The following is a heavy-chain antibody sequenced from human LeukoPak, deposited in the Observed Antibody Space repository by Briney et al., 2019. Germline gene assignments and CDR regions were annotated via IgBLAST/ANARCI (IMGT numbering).Heavy chain of an antibody. CDR1: GGSISSGDYY. J-gene: IGHJ5*02. V-gene: IGHV4-30-4*01. CDR2: IYYSGST. Sequence: SETLSLTCTVSGGSISSGDYYWSWIRQPPGEGLEWIGYIYYSGSTYYNPSLKSRLTMSVDTSKNQFSLKLSSVTAADTAVYYCARGSPLNAGFDPSGQGTLVTVSS. CDR3: ARGSPLNAGFDP.